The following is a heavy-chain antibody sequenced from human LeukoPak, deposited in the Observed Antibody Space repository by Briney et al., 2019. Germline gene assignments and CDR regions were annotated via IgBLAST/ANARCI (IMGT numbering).Heavy chain of an antibody. CDR2: VYYTGST. CDR3: VRGGIYLERPFDY. CDR1: GGSFSSSANY. V-gene: IGHV4-39*02. D-gene: IGHD1-26*01. J-gene: IGHJ4*02. Sequence: SETLSLTCTVSGGSFSSSANYWGWIRQPPGEGLEWIGSVYYTGSTFYNPSLRSRVTISINTSTTHFSLSLRFVTAADTAVYYCVRGGIYLERPFDYWGQGTLVTVSS.